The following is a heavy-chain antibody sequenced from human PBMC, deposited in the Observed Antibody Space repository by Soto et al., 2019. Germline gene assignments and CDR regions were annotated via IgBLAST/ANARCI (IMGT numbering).Heavy chain of an antibody. Sequence: EIQLVESGGGLVQPGGSLRLSCTASGFTFSSYWMTWVRQAPGKGLEWVANIKEDGSEKKYVDSVKGRFTISRDNAKNSLYLQMNSLRAEDTAVYYCARDQWASLNDYWGQGTLVTVSS. CDR2: IKEDGSEK. CDR3: ARDQWASLNDY. D-gene: IGHD1-26*01. J-gene: IGHJ4*02. V-gene: IGHV3-7*01. CDR1: GFTFSSYW.